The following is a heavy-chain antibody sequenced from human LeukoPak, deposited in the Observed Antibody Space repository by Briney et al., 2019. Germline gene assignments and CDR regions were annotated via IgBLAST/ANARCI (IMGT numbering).Heavy chain of an antibody. CDR1: GYIFTSYW. CDR2: IYPGDSDT. CDR3: ARLPLHFPEFWSGYFDY. V-gene: IGHV5-51*01. J-gene: IGHJ4*02. Sequence: GESLKISCKGSGYIFTSYWIGWVRQMPGKGLEWMGIIYPGDSDTRYSPSFQGQVTISADKPINTAYLQWSSLKASDTAMDYFARLPLHFPEFWSGYFDYWGQGTLVTVSS. D-gene: IGHD3-3*01.